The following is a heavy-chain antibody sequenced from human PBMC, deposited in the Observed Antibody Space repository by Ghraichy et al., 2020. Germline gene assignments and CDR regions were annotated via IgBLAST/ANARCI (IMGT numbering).Heavy chain of an antibody. CDR2: ISGSGGST. CDR1: GFTFSSHA. Sequence: GESLNISCAASGFTFSSHAMGWVRQAPGKGLECVSAISGSGGSTYYADSVKGRFTISRDNSKNTLYLQMNSLRAEDTAVYYCAKGYRYFDLWGRGTLVTVSS. V-gene: IGHV3-23*01. J-gene: IGHJ2*01. CDR3: AKGYRYFDL.